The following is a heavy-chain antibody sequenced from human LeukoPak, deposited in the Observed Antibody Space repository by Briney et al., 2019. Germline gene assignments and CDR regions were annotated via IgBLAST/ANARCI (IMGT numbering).Heavy chain of an antibody. Sequence: SETLSLTCTVSGYSISSGYYWGWIRQPPGKGLEWIGYIYYNGITSYKPSLKGRVTISVDTSKKQFALKLSSVTDADTAVYYCARGYYYDNSGYPDALDIWGQGTMVTVSS. J-gene: IGHJ3*02. CDR2: IYYNGIT. CDR3: ARGYYYDNSGYPDALDI. V-gene: IGHV4-61*01. D-gene: IGHD3-22*01. CDR1: GYSISSGYY.